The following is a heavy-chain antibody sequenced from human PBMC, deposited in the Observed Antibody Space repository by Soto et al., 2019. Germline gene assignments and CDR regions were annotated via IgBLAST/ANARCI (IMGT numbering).Heavy chain of an antibody. CDR2: INAGNGNT. D-gene: IGHD2-15*01. Sequence: ASVKVSCKASGYTFTSYAMHWVRQAPGQRLEWMGWINAGNGNTKYSQKFQGRVTITRDTSASTAYMELSSLRSEDTAVYYCARSLLGYCSGGSCYSVSDAFDIWGQGTMVTVSS. V-gene: IGHV1-3*01. J-gene: IGHJ3*02. CDR1: GYTFTSYA. CDR3: ARSLLGYCSGGSCYSVSDAFDI.